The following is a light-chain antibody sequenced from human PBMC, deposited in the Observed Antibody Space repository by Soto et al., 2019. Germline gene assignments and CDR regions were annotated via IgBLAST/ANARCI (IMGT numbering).Light chain of an antibody. CDR1: TSNVANNF. J-gene: IGLJ1*01. Sequence: QSVLTQPPSVSAAPGQKVTISCSGTTSNVANNFVSWYQQFPGKSPKLLIYDDIRRPSGIPDRFSASKSGTSATLGITALQTGDEADYYCGSWDSSLTANVFGTGTKVTVL. V-gene: IGLV1-51*01. CDR3: GSWDSSLTANV. CDR2: DDI.